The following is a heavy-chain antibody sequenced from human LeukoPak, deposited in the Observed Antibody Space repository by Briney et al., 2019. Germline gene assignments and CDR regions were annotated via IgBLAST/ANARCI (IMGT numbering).Heavy chain of an antibody. Sequence: NPSETLSLTCTVSGGSISSSSYYWGWIRQPPGKGLEWIGSIYYSGSTYYNPSLKSRVTISVDTSKNQFSLKLSSVTAADTAVYYCARRPYSSSSAGGYYYGMDVWGQGTTVTVSS. CDR3: ARRPYSSSSAGGYYYGMDV. CDR1: GGSISSSSYY. V-gene: IGHV4-39*01. D-gene: IGHD6-6*01. J-gene: IGHJ6*02. CDR2: IYYSGST.